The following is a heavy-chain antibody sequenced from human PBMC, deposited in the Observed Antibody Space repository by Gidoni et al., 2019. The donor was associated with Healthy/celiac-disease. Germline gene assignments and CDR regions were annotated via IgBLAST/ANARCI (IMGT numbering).Heavy chain of an antibody. Sequence: EVQLVETGGGLVQPGRSLRRSCAAYGFTFDDYAMHWVRQAPGKGLEWVSGISWNSGSIGYADSVKGRFTISRDNAKNSLYLQMNSLRAEDTALYYCAKANIAAAGGSFDYWGQGTLVTVSS. CDR1: GFTFDDYA. V-gene: IGHV3-9*01. J-gene: IGHJ4*02. CDR2: ISWNSGSI. CDR3: AKANIAAAGGSFDY. D-gene: IGHD6-13*01.